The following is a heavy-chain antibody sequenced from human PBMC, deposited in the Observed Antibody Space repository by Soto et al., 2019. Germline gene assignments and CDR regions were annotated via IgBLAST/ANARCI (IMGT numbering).Heavy chain of an antibody. D-gene: IGHD6-6*01. V-gene: IGHV3-21*01. Sequence: EVQLVESGGGLVKPGGSLRLSCAASGFTFSSYSMNWVRQAPGKGLEWVSSISSSSSYIYYADSVKGRFTISRDNAKNSLYLQMNSLRAEDTAVYYCARGVVAARPTPYYYYGMDVWGQGTTVTVSS. J-gene: IGHJ6*02. CDR3: ARGVVAARPTPYYYYGMDV. CDR1: GFTFSSYS. CDR2: ISSSSSYI.